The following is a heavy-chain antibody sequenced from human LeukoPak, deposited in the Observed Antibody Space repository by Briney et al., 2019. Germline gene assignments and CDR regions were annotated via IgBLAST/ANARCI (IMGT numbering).Heavy chain of an antibody. CDR2: IYYSGST. J-gene: IGHJ3*02. CDR1: GGSISGSY. CDR3: ARHSYPYAFDI. Sequence: SETLSLTCTVSGGSISGSYWSWIRQPPGKGLEWIGYIYYSGSTNYNPSLKSRVTISVDTSKNQFSLKLSSVTAADTAVYYCARHSYPYAFDIWGQGTMVTVSS. V-gene: IGHV4-59*08. D-gene: IGHD1-26*01.